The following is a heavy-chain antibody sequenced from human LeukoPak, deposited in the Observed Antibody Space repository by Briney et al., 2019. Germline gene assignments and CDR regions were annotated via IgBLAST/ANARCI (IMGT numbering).Heavy chain of an antibody. V-gene: IGHV4-61*05. Sequence: PSETLSLTGTVSGGSISSSSYYWSWIRQPPGKGLEWIGYIYYSGSTNYNPSLKSRVTISVDTSKNQFSLKLRSVTAADTAVYYCARGGGSYYMDVWDKGTTVTVSS. CDR3: ARGGGSYYMDV. CDR1: GGSISSSSYY. D-gene: IGHD3-16*01. CDR2: IYYSGST. J-gene: IGHJ6*03.